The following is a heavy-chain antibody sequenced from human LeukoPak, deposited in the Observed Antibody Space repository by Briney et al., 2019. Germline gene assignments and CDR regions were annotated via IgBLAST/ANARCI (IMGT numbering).Heavy chain of an antibody. D-gene: IGHD4-23*01. Sequence: SVKVSCKASGGTFSSYAISWVRQAPGQGLEWVGRIIPILGIANYAQKFQGRVTITADKSTSTAYMELSSLRSEDTAVYYCARGVDGGNSDWFDPWGQGTLVTVSS. J-gene: IGHJ5*02. CDR2: IIPILGIA. V-gene: IGHV1-69*04. CDR1: GGTFSSYA. CDR3: ARGVDGGNSDWFDP.